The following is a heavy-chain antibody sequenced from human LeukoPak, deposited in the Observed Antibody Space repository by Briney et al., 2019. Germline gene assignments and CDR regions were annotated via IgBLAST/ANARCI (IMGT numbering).Heavy chain of an antibody. CDR2: IYYSGST. CDR3: ARDHPRGYYYQGFDY. D-gene: IGHD3-22*01. Sequence: PSETLSLTCTVSGGSISSGGYYWSWIRQHPGKGLEWIGYIYYSGSTYYNPSLKSRVTISVDTSKNQFSLKLSSVTAADTAVYYCARDHPRGYYYQGFDYWGQGTLVTVSS. J-gene: IGHJ4*02. V-gene: IGHV4-31*03. CDR1: GGSISSGGYY.